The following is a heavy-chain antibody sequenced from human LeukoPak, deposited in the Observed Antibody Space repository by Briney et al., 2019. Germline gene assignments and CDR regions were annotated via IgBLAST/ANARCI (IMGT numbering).Heavy chain of an antibody. CDR2: IDWDDDK. Sequence: ASGPTLVNPTQTLTLTYTFSGFSLTTSGMCVSWIRQPPGKALEWLARIDWDDDKYYSTSLKTRLTISKDTSKNQVVLTMTNMDPVDTATYYCARAMVRGVIYDHWGQGTLVTVSS. D-gene: IGHD3-10*01. J-gene: IGHJ4*02. CDR3: ARAMVRGVIYDH. CDR1: GFSLTTSGMC. V-gene: IGHV2-70*11.